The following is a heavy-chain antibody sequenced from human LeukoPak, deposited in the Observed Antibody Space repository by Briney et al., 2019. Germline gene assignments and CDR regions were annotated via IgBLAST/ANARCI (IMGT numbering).Heavy chain of an antibody. V-gene: IGHV3-9*01. CDR1: GFTFDDYA. J-gene: IGHJ4*02. D-gene: IGHD6-19*01. CDR2: ISWNSGSI. Sequence: GRSLRLSCAASGFTFDDYAMHWVRQAPGKGLEWVSGISWNSGSIGYADSVKGRFTISRDNAKNSLYLQMNSLRAEDTALYYCAKAPYSSGWYYVGYWGQGTLVTVSS. CDR3: AKAPYSSGWYYVGY.